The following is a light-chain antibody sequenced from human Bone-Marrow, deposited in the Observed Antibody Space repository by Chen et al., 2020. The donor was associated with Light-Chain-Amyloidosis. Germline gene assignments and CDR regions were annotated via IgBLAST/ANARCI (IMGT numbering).Light chain of an antibody. CDR1: DLPTKY. CDR3: QSADSSGTYEVI. J-gene: IGLJ2*01. CDR2: SAA. V-gene: IGLV3-25*03. Sequence: SYELTQPPSVSVFPGQTASITCSGDDLPTKYAYWYQQKPAQAPVLVIHSAAERRAGISERFSGSSSGTTATLTISGGQAEDEADYHCQSADSSGTYEVIFGGGTKLTVL.